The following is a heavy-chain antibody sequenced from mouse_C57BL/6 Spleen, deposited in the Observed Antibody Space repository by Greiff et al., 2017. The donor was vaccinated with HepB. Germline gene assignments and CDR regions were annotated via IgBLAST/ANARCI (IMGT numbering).Heavy chain of an antibody. CDR2: ISYDGSN. CDR1: GYSITSGYY. J-gene: IGHJ4*01. CDR3: ARERDYDYDGYAMDY. Sequence: EVKVEESGPGLVKPSQSLSLTCSVTGYSITSGYYWNWIRQFPGNKLEWMGYISYDGSNNYNPSLKNRISITRDTSKNQFFLKLNSVTTEDTATYYCARERDYDYDGYAMDYWGQGTSVTVSS. V-gene: IGHV3-6*01. D-gene: IGHD2-4*01.